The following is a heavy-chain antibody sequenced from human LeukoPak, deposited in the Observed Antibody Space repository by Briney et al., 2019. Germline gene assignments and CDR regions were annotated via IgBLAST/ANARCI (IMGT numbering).Heavy chain of an antibody. CDR2: IHNSGST. V-gene: IGHV4-61*01. CDR1: GGSVSSGSYY. CDR3: ARDRPYYDILTGYYRPGGDFDY. D-gene: IGHD3-9*01. Sequence: PSETLSLTCTVSGGSVSSGSYYWSWIRQPPGKGLEWIGFIHNSGSTKYNPSLMSRVTISVDTSKNQFSLKLSSVTAAETAVYYCARDRPYYDILTGYYRPGGDFDYWGQGTLVTVSS. J-gene: IGHJ4*02.